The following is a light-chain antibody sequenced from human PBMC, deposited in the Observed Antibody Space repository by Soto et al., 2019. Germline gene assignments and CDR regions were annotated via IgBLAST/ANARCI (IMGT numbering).Light chain of an antibody. CDR3: TSYTSSSTHVV. V-gene: IGLV2-14*01. CDR2: DVS. Sequence: QSALTQPASVSGSPGQSITISCTGTNSDVGGYNYVSWYQQHPGKAPKLMICDVSNRPSGVSNRFSGSKSGNTASLTISGLQAEDEADYYCTSYTSSSTHVVFGGGTKVTVL. CDR1: NSDVGGYNY. J-gene: IGLJ2*01.